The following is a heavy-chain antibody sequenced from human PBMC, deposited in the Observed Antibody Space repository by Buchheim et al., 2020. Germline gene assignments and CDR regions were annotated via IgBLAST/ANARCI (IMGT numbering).Heavy chain of an antibody. Sequence: EVQLVESGGGLVQPGGSLRLSCAASGFTFSSYEMNWVRQAPGKGLEWVSYISSSGSTIYYVGSVKGRFTIPRDNAKNSLYLQMNSLRAEDTAVYYCARERSSGSYTHYGMDVWGQGTT. V-gene: IGHV3-48*03. D-gene: IGHD3-10*01. CDR1: GFTFSSYE. CDR2: ISSSGSTI. J-gene: IGHJ6*02. CDR3: ARERSSGSYTHYGMDV.